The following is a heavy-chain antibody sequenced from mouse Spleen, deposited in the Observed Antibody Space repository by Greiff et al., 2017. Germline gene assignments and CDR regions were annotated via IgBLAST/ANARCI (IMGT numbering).Heavy chain of an antibody. Sequence: VQLVESGAELARPGASVKLSCKASGYTFTSYGISWVKQRTGQGLEWIGEIYPRSGNTYYNEKFKGKATLTADKSSSTAYMELRSLTSEDSAVYFCARYDYEYYYAMDYWGQGTSVTVSS. CDR2: IYPRSGNT. V-gene: IGHV1-81*01. CDR1: GYTFTSYG. D-gene: IGHD2-4*01. J-gene: IGHJ4*01. CDR3: ARYDYEYYYAMDY.